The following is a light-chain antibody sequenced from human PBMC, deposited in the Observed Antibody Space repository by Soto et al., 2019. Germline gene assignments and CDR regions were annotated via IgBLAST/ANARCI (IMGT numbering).Light chain of an antibody. V-gene: IGLV2-14*01. CDR2: EVS. CDR1: SSDVGGYNY. Sequence: QSALTQPASVSGSPGQSITISCTGTSSDVGGYNYVSWYQQHPGKPPKLMIYEVSNRPSRVSNRFSGSKSGNTASLTISGLQAEDEADYYYSSYTSSSTPGVFGGGTKVTAL. CDR3: SSYTSSSTPGV. J-gene: IGLJ3*02.